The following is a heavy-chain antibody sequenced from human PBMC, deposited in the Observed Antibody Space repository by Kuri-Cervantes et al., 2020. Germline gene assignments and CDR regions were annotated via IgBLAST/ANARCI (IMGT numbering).Heavy chain of an antibody. CDR2: INPSAGSA. CDR3: AREVHSSGWSFQDY. D-gene: IGHD6-19*01. CDR1: GYTFASYG. V-gene: IGHV1-46*01. Sequence: ASVKVSCKASGYTFASYGFSWVRQAPGQGLEWMGIINPSAGSASYAQKFQGRVTMTRDTSTSTVYMELSSLTSEDTAVYYCAREVHSSGWSFQDYWGQGTLVTVSS. J-gene: IGHJ4*02.